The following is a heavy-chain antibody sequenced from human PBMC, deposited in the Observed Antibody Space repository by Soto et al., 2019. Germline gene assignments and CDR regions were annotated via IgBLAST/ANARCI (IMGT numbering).Heavy chain of an antibody. Sequence: QVQLVESGGGVVQPGRSLRLSCAASGFTFSSYGMHWVRQAPGKGLEWVAVISYDGSNKYYVDSVKGRFTISRDNSKNPLYLQMNSLRAEDTAVYYCAYYDFWSGYSPPAGWGQGTLVTVSS. CDR3: AYYDFWSGYSPPAG. CDR1: GFTFSSYG. V-gene: IGHV3-30*03. CDR2: ISYDGSNK. J-gene: IGHJ4*02. D-gene: IGHD3-3*01.